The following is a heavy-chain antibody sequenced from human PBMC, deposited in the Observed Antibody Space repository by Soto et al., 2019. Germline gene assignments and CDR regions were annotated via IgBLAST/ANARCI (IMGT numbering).Heavy chain of an antibody. D-gene: IGHD4-17*01. V-gene: IGHV3-23*01. J-gene: IGHJ3*02. CDR3: AKDYGGNPNRDAFDI. CDR1: GFTFSMYV. CDR2: VSATGAAT. Sequence: EVQLLESGGGLVQPGGSLRLSCAASGFTFSMYVMNWVRQAPGKGLEWVSGVSATGAATYYADSVKGRFTISRDKSKNTLYLQINSLRVEDTALYYRAKDYGGNPNRDAFDIWGQGTMVTVSS.